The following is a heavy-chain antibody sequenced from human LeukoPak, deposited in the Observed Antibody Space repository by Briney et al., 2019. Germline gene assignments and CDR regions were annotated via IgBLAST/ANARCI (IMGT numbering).Heavy chain of an antibody. J-gene: IGHJ4*02. Sequence: GGSLRLSCAASGFTFSSYAMSWVRQAPGKGLEWVSTISVSGGSTYYADSVKGRFTISRDNSKNTLYLQMNSLRAEDTAVYYCAVDHYYGSGSYYNGLYYWGQGTLVTVSS. V-gene: IGHV3-23*01. D-gene: IGHD3-10*01. CDR3: AVDHYYGSGSYYNGLYY. CDR1: GFTFSSYA. CDR2: ISVSGGST.